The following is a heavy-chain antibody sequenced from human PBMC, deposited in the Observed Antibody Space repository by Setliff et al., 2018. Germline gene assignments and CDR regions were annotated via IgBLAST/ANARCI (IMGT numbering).Heavy chain of an antibody. CDR1: GGSISSSSYY. J-gene: IGHJ4*02. V-gene: IGHV4-39*07. CDR3: ARESRYYYDNLGTLDY. Sequence: SETLSLTCTVSGGSISSSSYYWVWIRQPPGKGLEWIGSIYYSGSTYYHPSLKSRVTISVDTSKNQFSLKLSSVTAADTAVYYCARESRYYYDNLGTLDYWGQGALVTVSS. CDR2: IYYSGST. D-gene: IGHD3-22*01.